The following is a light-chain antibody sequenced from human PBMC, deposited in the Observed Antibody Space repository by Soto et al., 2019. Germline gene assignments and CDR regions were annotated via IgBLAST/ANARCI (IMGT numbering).Light chain of an antibody. CDR3: HQYLDSPNT. Sequence: EIVLTQSPDTLSLSPGERATFSCRATQSITNKYVAWYQQKAGQAPRLLIYCASTRATGIPDRFRGSGSGTDFTRSITRLEPEDFAVYYCHQYLDSPNTFGQGTNLEIK. CDR1: QSITNKY. CDR2: CAS. V-gene: IGKV3-20*01. J-gene: IGKJ2*01.